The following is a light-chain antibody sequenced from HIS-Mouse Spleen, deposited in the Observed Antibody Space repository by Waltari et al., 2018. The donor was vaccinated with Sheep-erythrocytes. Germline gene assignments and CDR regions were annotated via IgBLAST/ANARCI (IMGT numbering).Light chain of an antibody. Sequence: QSALTQPPSASGSPGQSVTIPCPGTRSDVGGYNYVPWYQQHPGKAPKLMIYEVSKRPSGVPDRFSGSKSGNTASLTVSGLQAEDEADYYCSSYAGSNNWVFGGGTKLTVL. CDR2: EVS. V-gene: IGLV2-8*01. CDR1: RSDVGGYNY. CDR3: SSYAGSNNWV. J-gene: IGLJ3*02.